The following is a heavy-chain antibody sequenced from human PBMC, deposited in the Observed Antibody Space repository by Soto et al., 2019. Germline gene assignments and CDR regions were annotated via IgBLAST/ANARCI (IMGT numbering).Heavy chain of an antibody. CDR3: ARARTVAVRGRTGGYYYYAMDL. J-gene: IGHJ6*02. Sequence: QVQLEQSGAEVKRPGSSVKVSCSASGGNFTSYSINWVRRAPGQGPEWMGAVIPRFGTTTYAQRFEGRVTVIADASTSTVVMEMSGLRSEDTAVYVCARARTVAVRGRTGGYYYYAMDLRGQGTGVTVSS. CDR1: GGNFTSYS. CDR2: VIPRFGTT. V-gene: IGHV1-69*01. D-gene: IGHD6-19*01.